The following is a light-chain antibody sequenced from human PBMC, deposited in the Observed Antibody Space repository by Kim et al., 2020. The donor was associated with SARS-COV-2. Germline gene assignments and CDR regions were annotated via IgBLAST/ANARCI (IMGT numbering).Light chain of an antibody. V-gene: IGKV1-NL1*01. Sequence: DIQMTQSPSSLSASVGDRVTITCRASQDIRNSLAWYQQKPGKAPELLLYGASTLESGVPSRFSGSGSGTDHALTISSLLPEDFATFYCQQYYRTPYTFGQGTKLEI. J-gene: IGKJ2*01. CDR2: GAS. CDR3: QQYYRTPYT. CDR1: QDIRNS.